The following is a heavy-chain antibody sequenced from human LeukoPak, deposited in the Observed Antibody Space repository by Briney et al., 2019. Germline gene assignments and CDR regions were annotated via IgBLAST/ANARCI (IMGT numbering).Heavy chain of an antibody. Sequence: SETLSLTCTVSGGSISSSSYYWGWIRQPPGKGLEWIGSIYYSGSTYYNPSLKSRVTISVDTSKNQFSLKLSSVTAADTAVYYCAKEPTMIVVVIYFDYWGQGTLVTVSS. J-gene: IGHJ4*02. CDR2: IYYSGST. CDR1: GGSISSSSYY. CDR3: AKEPTMIVVVIYFDY. D-gene: IGHD3-22*01. V-gene: IGHV4-39*07.